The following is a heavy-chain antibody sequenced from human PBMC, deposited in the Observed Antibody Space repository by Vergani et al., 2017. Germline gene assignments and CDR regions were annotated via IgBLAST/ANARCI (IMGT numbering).Heavy chain of an antibody. D-gene: IGHD1-26*01. Sequence: EVQLVESGGGLVQPGGSLRLSCAASGFTFSSYEMNWVRQAPGKGLEWVSYISSSGSTIYYADSVKGRFTISRDNAKNSLYLQMNSLRAEDTAVYYCARDPEGAPGENAFDIWGQGTMVTVSS. V-gene: IGHV3-48*03. CDR1: GFTFSSYE. CDR3: ARDPEGAPGENAFDI. J-gene: IGHJ3*02. CDR2: ISSSGSTI.